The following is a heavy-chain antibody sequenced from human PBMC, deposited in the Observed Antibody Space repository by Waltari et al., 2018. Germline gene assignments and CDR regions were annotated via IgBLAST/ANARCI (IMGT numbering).Heavy chain of an antibody. CDR1: GFTFSSYA. D-gene: IGHD3-10*01. CDR2: ISGSGGST. V-gene: IGHV3-23*01. Sequence: EVQLLESGGGLVQPGGSLRLSCAASGFTFSSYAMSWVRQAPGKGLEWVSAISGSGGSTYYADSVKGRFTISRDNSKNTLHLQMNSLRAEDTAVYYCTKDFRGRGGAFDIWGQGTMVTVSS. J-gene: IGHJ3*02. CDR3: TKDFRGRGGAFDI.